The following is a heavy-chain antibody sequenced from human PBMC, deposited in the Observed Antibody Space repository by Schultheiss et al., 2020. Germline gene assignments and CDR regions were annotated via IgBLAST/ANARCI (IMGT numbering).Heavy chain of an antibody. CDR1: GFTVSSNY. CDR3: ARDPATYYYGSGSYTRPPRFDY. Sequence: GGSLRLSCAASGFTVSSNYMSWVRQAPGKGLEWVAVISYDGSNKYYADSVKGRFTISRDNAMNSLYLQMNSLRAEDTAVYYCARDPATYYYGSGSYTRPPRFDYWGQGTLVTVSS. V-gene: IGHV3-30*03. J-gene: IGHJ4*02. D-gene: IGHD3-10*01. CDR2: ISYDGSNK.